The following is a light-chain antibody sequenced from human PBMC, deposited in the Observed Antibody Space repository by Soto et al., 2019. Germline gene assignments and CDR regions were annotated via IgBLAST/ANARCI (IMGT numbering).Light chain of an antibody. CDR3: CSYAGSDTVI. CDR1: SSDVGAYDY. CDR2: DVN. V-gene: IGLV2-11*01. Sequence: QSVLTQPPSVSGSPGQSVAISCTGTSSDVGAYDYVSWYQQHPGKAPKLMLYDVNRRPSGVPDRFSGSKSGNTASLSISGLQAEDEAHYFCCSYAGSDTVIFGEGTKLTVL. J-gene: IGLJ2*01.